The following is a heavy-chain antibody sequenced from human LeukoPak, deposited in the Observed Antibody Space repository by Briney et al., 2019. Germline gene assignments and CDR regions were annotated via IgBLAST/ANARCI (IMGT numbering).Heavy chain of an antibody. CDR2: IYYSGST. CDR1: GGSISSSSYY. Sequence: SETLSLTCTVSGGSISSSSYYWGWIRQPPGKGLVWIGSIYYSGSTYYNPSLKSRVTISVDTSKNQFSLKLSSVTAADTAVYYCARHLRVYSRTSYYFDYWGQGTLVTVSS. CDR3: ARHLRVYSRTSYYFDY. J-gene: IGHJ4*02. V-gene: IGHV4-39*01. D-gene: IGHD6-13*01.